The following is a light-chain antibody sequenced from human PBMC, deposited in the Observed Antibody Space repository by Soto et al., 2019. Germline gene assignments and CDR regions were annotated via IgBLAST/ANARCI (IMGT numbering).Light chain of an antibody. Sequence: SYELTQPLSVSVALGETAKVTCGGNNIVSRNVHWYQKKPGQAPVLVIYRDNNRPSGIPERFSGSNSGNTATLTISSAQGGDEADYYCQVWDSGSAIFGGGTKVTVL. CDR2: RDN. J-gene: IGLJ2*01. V-gene: IGLV3-9*01. CDR1: NIVSRN. CDR3: QVWDSGSAI.